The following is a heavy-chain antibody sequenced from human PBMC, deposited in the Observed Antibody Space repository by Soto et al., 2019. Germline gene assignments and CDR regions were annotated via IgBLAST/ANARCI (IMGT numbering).Heavy chain of an antibody. CDR2: IYPSDSYT. Sequence: PGESLKISCKGSGYSFTSYWISWVRQMPRKGLEWMGRIYPSDSYTNYSPSFQGHVTISTDKSISTAYLQWSSLKASDTAMYYCAGAYSSGWYGMDVWGQGTTVTVSS. D-gene: IGHD6-19*01. V-gene: IGHV5-10-1*01. CDR3: AGAYSSGWYGMDV. CDR1: GYSFTSYW. J-gene: IGHJ6*02.